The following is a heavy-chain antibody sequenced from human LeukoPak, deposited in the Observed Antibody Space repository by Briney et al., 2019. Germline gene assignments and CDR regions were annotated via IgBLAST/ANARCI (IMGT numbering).Heavy chain of an antibody. Sequence: GGSLRLSCAASGFTFDDYATHWVRQAPGKGLEWVSGISWNSGSIGYADSVKGRFTISRDNSKNTLFLQMNSLRAEDTAVYYCAKDLSCTTATCSLDYWGQGTLVTVSS. D-gene: IGHD2-2*01. CDR3: AKDLSCTTATCSLDY. CDR1: GFTFDDYA. V-gene: IGHV3-9*01. J-gene: IGHJ4*02. CDR2: ISWNSGSI.